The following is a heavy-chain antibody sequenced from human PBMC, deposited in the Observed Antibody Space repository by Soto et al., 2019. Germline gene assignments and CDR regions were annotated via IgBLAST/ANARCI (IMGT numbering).Heavy chain of an antibody. CDR3: ARLFRGDPTDTANYYFDY. Sequence: SETLSLTCTVSGGSISSSSYYWGWIRQPPGKGLEWIGSIYYSGSTYYNPSLKSRVTISVDTSKNQFSLKLSSVTAADTAVYYCARLFRGDPTDTANYYFDYWGQGTLVTVSS. J-gene: IGHJ4*02. V-gene: IGHV4-39*01. CDR2: IYYSGST. CDR1: GGSISSSSYY. D-gene: IGHD5-18*01.